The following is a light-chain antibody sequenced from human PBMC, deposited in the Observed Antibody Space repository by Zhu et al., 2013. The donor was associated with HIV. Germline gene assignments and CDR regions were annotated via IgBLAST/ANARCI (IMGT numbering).Light chain of an antibody. V-gene: IGKV3-20*01. CDR3: QQYDSSAWT. CDR1: QSVSSY. CDR2: DAS. Sequence: DTVLTQSPGTLSLSPGDTATLSCRASQSVSSYLAWYQQKPGQAPRLLIYDASTRATGIPDRFSGSGSGTDFTLTISRVEPEDFAVYYCQQYDSSAWTFGQGTKVEIK. J-gene: IGKJ1*01.